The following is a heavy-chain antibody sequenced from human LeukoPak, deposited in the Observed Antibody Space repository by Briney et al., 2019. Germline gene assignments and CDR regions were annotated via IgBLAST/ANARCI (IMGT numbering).Heavy chain of an antibody. CDR3: AREGIAAPIGVYFDY. CDR1: VGTFTSYA. D-gene: IGHD6-25*01. V-gene: IGHV1-69*05. Sequence: SVKVSCKASVGTFTSYAISWVRQAPGQGLEWMGGIIPIFGTAKYAQKFQGRVTITTDESTSTAYRDLSSLRCEDTAVYYSAREGIAAPIGVYFDYWGEGRLVTVSS. CDR2: IIPIFGTA. J-gene: IGHJ4*02.